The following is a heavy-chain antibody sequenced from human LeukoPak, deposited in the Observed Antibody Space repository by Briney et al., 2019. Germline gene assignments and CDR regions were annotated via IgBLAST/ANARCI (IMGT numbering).Heavy chain of an antibody. CDR1: GGTFSSYA. J-gene: IGHJ6*04. Sequence: ASVKVSCKASGGTFSSYAISWVRQAPGQGLEWMGGIIPIFGTANYAQKFQGRVTITADESTSTAYMELSSLRSEDTAVYYCARGIRTVNTPTLDYYSYGMDVWGRGTTVTVSS. CDR2: IIPIFGTA. CDR3: ARGIRTVNTPTLDYYSYGMDV. D-gene: IGHD4-17*01. V-gene: IGHV1-69*13.